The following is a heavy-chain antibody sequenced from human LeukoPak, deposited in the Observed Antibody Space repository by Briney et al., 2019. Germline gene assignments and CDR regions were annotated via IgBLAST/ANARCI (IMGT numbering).Heavy chain of an antibody. Sequence: SETLSLTCTVSGGSISSYYWSWIRQPPGKGLEWIGYIYYSGSTNYNPSLKGRVTISVDTSKNQFSLKLSSVTAADTAVYYCARVTTYYYDSSGPNWFDPWGQGTLVTVSS. CDR3: ARVTTYYYDSSGPNWFDP. D-gene: IGHD3-22*01. J-gene: IGHJ5*02. V-gene: IGHV4-59*01. CDR1: GGSISSYY. CDR2: IYYSGST.